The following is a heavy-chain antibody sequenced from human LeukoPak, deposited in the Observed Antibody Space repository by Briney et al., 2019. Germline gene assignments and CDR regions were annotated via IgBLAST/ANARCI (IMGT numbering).Heavy chain of an antibody. Sequence: GGSLRLSCAASGFTFSSYAMSWVRQAPGKGLEWVSAISGSGGSTYYADSVKGRFTISRDNSKNTLYLQMNSLSAEDTAVYYCAKASTTLDYGDYGTTFSWGQGTLVTVSS. CDR2: ISGSGGST. CDR3: AKASTTLDYGDYGTTFS. D-gene: IGHD4-17*01. CDR1: GFTFSSYA. V-gene: IGHV3-23*01. J-gene: IGHJ4*02.